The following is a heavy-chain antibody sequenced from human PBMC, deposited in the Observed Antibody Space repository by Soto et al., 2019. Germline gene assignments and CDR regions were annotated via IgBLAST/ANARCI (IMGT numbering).Heavy chain of an antibody. Sequence: PSETLSLTCTVSGDSVSSGTYFWSWIRQPPGKGLEWIGYVYYSGSTNYNPTLKSRLTMSVDTSKNQFSLKLSSVTAADTAVYYCARVPDRWGQGTLVTVSS. J-gene: IGHJ5*02. D-gene: IGHD2-2*01. CDR1: GDSVSSGTYF. CDR3: ARVPDR. CDR2: VYYSGST. V-gene: IGHV4-61*01.